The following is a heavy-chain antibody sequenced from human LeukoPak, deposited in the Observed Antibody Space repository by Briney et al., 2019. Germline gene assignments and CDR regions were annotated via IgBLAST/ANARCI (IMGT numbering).Heavy chain of an antibody. V-gene: IGHV1-69*13. CDR2: IIPIFGTA. CDR1: GGTFSSYA. D-gene: IGHD2-8*01. CDR3: ARGRMVYHFDY. Sequence: ASVAVSCTASGGTFSSYAISWVRQAPGQGLEWMGGIIPIFGTANYAQKFQGRVTITADESTSTAYMELSSLRSEDTAVYYCARGRMVYHFDYWGQGTLVTVSS. J-gene: IGHJ4*02.